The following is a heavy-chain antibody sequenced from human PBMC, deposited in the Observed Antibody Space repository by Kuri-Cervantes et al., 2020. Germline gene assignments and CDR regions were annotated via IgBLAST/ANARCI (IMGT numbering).Heavy chain of an antibody. CDR1: GYSFTSYW. Sequence: GGSLRLSCKGSGYSFTSYWIGWVRQMPGKGLEWMGIIYPGDSDTRCSPSFQGQVTISADKSISTAYLQWSSLKASDTAMYYCARGAGTGLGDYYYYMDVWGKGTTVTVSS. V-gene: IGHV5-51*01. CDR3: ARGAGTGLGDYYYYMDV. D-gene: IGHD6-19*01. J-gene: IGHJ6*03. CDR2: IYPGDSDT.